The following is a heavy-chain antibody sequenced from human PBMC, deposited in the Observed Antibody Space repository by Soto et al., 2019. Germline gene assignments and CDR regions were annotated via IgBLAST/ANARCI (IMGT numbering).Heavy chain of an antibody. Sequence: SVKVSCKASGFTFTSSAVQWVRQARGQRLEWIGWIVVGSGNTNYAQKFQERVTITRDMSTSTAYMELSSLRSEDTAVYYCAAENYDFLTGPSQWYYGIDVWGQGTTVTGSS. J-gene: IGHJ6*02. CDR1: GFTFTSSA. CDR3: AAENYDFLTGPSQWYYGIDV. D-gene: IGHD3-9*01. V-gene: IGHV1-58*01. CDR2: IVVGSGNT.